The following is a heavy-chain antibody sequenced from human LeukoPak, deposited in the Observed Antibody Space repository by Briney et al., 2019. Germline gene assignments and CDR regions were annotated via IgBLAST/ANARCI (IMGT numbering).Heavy chain of an antibody. CDR2: INHNGNVN. J-gene: IGHJ6*02. CDR3: ARGGGLDV. V-gene: IGHV3-7*03. CDR1: GFTLSSYW. D-gene: IGHD3-16*01. Sequence: GGSLRLSCAASGFTLSSYWMNWARQAPGKGLEWVASINHNGNVNYYVDSVKGRFTISRDNAKNSLYLQMSNLSAVDTAVYFCARGGGLDVWGQGATVTVSS.